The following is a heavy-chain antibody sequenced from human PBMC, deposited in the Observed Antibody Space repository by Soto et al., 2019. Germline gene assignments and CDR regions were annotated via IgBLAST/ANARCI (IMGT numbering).Heavy chain of an antibody. J-gene: IGHJ5*02. Sequence: SETLSLTCTVSGGSISSGDYYWSWIRQPPGKGLEWIGYIYYSGSTYYNPSLKSRVTISVDTSKNQFSLKLSSVTAADTAVYYCARGGRGYYDSSGTNWFDPWGQGTLVTVSS. CDR2: IYYSGST. CDR3: ARGGRGYYDSSGTNWFDP. CDR1: GGSISSGDYY. D-gene: IGHD3-22*01. V-gene: IGHV4-30-4*01.